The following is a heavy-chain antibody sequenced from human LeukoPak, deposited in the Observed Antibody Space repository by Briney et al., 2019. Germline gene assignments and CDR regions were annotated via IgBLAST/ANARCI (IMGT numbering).Heavy chain of an antibody. Sequence: SETLSLTCTVSGGSISSGGYYWSWIRQHLGKGLEWIGYIYYSGSTYYNPSLKSRVTISVDTSKNQFSLKLSSVTAADTAVYYCARESYDSSGYSRIFDYWGQGTLVTVSS. V-gene: IGHV4-31*03. D-gene: IGHD3-22*01. CDR3: ARESYDSSGYSRIFDY. CDR2: IYYSGST. J-gene: IGHJ4*02. CDR1: GGSISSGGYY.